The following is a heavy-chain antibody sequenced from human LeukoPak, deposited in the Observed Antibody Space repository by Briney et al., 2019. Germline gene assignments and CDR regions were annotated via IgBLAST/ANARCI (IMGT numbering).Heavy chain of an antibody. D-gene: IGHD1-1*01. Sequence: GGSLRLSCAASGFTFSDDYMSWIRQAPGKGLEEISHISDSGYTIYYADSEKGRFTISRDNAKNSLYLQMNRLRAEDTAVYYCARSATGTTDLGYYYYHGIDAWGQGTTVTVSS. CDR1: GFTFSDDY. V-gene: IGHV3-11*01. CDR3: ARSATGTTDLGYYYYHGIDA. J-gene: IGHJ6*02. CDR2: ISDSGYTI.